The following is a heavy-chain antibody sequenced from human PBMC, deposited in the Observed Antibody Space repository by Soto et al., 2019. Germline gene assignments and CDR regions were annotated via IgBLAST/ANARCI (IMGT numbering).Heavy chain of an antibody. CDR2: ISGSGTTK. CDR3: AREGFYAMDV. D-gene: IGHD2-2*01. CDR1: GFSFSGYE. V-gene: IGHV3-48*03. Sequence: GGSLRLSCAASGFSFSGYEMNWVRQAPGKGLEWVSHISGSGTTKYYADSVKGRFTISRDSAKKSLYLQMSSLGAEDTAVYYCAREGFYAMDVWGQGTTVTVSS. J-gene: IGHJ6*02.